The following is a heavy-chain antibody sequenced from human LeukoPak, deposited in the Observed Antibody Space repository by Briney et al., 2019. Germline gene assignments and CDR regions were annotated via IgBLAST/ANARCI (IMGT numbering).Heavy chain of an antibody. CDR3: ARAYSSSWWGWDYYYYYMDV. CDR2: MNPNSGNT. Sequence: ASVKVSCKASGYTFTGYYMHWVRQAPGQGLEWMGWMNPNSGNTGYAQKFQGRVTITRNTSISTAYMELSSLRSEDTAVYHCARAYSSSWWGWDYYYYYMDVWGKGTTVTVSS. V-gene: IGHV1-8*03. J-gene: IGHJ6*03. D-gene: IGHD6-6*01. CDR1: GYTFTGYY.